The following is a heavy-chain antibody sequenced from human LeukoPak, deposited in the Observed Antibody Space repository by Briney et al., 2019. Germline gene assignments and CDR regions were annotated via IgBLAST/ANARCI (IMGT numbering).Heavy chain of an antibody. CDR2: ISSSGSTI. J-gene: IGHJ4*02. CDR1: GFTFRSYE. CDR3: ARHSFGDYEFWFDY. V-gene: IGHV3-48*03. Sequence: PGGSLRLSCAASGFTFRSYEMNWVRRAPGKGLEWVSYISSSGSTIYYADSVKGRFTISRDNAKNSLYLQMNSLRAEDTAVYYCARHSFGDYEFWFDYWGQGTLVTVSS. D-gene: IGHD4-17*01.